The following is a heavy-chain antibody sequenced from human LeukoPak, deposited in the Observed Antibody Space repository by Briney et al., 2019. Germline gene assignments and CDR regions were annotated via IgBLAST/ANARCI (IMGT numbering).Heavy chain of an antibody. CDR1: GGSITSSSYY. CDR3: ARGNGWYYY. J-gene: IGHJ4*02. D-gene: IGHD6-19*01. CDR2: IYYSGST. V-gene: IGHV4-61*05. Sequence: SETLSLTCTVSGGSITSSSYYWGWIRQPPVKGLEWIGYIYYSGSTNYNPSLKSRVTISVDTSKNQLSLKLSSVTAADTAVYYCARGNGWYYYWGQGTLVTVSS.